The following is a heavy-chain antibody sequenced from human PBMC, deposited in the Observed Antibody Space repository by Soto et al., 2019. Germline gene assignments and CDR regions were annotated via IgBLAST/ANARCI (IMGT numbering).Heavy chain of an antibody. J-gene: IGHJ5*02. Sequence: ASVKFSCKAPRDTFTSYYINWVRQAPGQGLEWMGVINPHGGSTAYAQKFKGRVTLARDTSASTVYMEVSSLTSEDTAMYYCARSSGGNFGIIIEGTNWFAPWGQGTLVTVSS. CDR2: INPHGGST. CDR1: RDTFTSYY. V-gene: IGHV1-46*01. CDR3: ARSSGGNFGIIIEGTNWFAP. D-gene: IGHD1-26*01.